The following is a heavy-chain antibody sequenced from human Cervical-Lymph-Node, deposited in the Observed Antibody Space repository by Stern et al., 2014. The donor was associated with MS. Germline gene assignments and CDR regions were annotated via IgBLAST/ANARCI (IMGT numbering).Heavy chain of an antibody. V-gene: IGHV1-69*01. CDR1: GGTFSSLA. J-gene: IGHJ6*02. Sequence: QVQLVQSGAEVKKPGSSVTVSCKASGGTFSSLAIRWVRQAPGQGLEWMGGIIPIFGTANYAQKFQGRVTITADESPRTVYMELSSLRSEDTAVYYCARAAMVIHYYYYGMDVWGQGTTVTVSS. D-gene: IGHD5-18*01. CDR3: ARAAMVIHYYYYGMDV. CDR2: IIPIFGTA.